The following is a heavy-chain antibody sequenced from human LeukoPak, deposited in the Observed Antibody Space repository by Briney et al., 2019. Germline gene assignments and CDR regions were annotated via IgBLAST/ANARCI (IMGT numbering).Heavy chain of an antibody. V-gene: IGHV1-2*02. CDR1: GYTFTSYY. Sequence: ASVKVSCKASGYTFTSYYMHWVRQAPGQGLEWMGWINPNSGGTNYAQKFQGRVTMTRDTSISTAYMELSRLRSDDTAVYYCARVRKDYYDSSGCFDYWGQGTLVTVSS. CDR2: INPNSGGT. D-gene: IGHD3-22*01. CDR3: ARVRKDYYDSSGCFDY. J-gene: IGHJ4*02.